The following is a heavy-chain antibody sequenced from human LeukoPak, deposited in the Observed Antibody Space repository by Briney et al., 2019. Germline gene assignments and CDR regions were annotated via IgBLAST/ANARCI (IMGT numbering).Heavy chain of an antibody. V-gene: IGHV3-30*02. CDR3: AKDQRIYGILYYIYMDV. J-gene: IGHJ6*03. Sequence: GGSLRLSCAASGFTFSSYAMHWVRQAPGKGLEWVAFVRYDGSNTYYADSVKGRFTISRDNSKNTLYLEMDSLRTEDTAVYYCAKDQRIYGILYYIYMDVWGKGTTVTISS. D-gene: IGHD3-10*01. CDR1: GFTFSSYA. CDR2: VRYDGSNT.